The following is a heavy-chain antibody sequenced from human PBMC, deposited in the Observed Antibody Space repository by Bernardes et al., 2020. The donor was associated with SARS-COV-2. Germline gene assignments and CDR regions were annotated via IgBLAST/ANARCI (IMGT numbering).Heavy chain of an antibody. Sequence: GGSLRLSCAVSGFIVRNNYVTWVRQAPGQGLQLVSVMFADETTYFADSVKGRFTLSRDNSKNTLYLQMNNVRAEDTAVYFCATVNVTMTGSGLNYWGQGALVTVSS. D-gene: IGHD3-22*01. CDR2: MFADETT. V-gene: IGHV3-53*01. CDR1: GFIVRNNY. J-gene: IGHJ4*02. CDR3: ATVNVTMTGSGLNY.